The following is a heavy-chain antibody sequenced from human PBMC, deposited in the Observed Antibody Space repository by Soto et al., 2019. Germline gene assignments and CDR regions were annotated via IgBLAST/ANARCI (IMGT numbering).Heavy chain of an antibody. V-gene: IGHV1-2*02. CDR1: GYTVTGYY. Sequence: ASVKVSCKASGYTVTGYYMHWVRQAPGQGLEWMGWINPNSGGTNYAQKFQGRVTMTRDTSISTAYMELSRLRSDDTAVYYCARERGIAAAGTADRSFDPWGQGTLVTVSS. CDR3: ARERGIAAAGTADRSFDP. D-gene: IGHD6-13*01. J-gene: IGHJ5*02. CDR2: INPNSGGT.